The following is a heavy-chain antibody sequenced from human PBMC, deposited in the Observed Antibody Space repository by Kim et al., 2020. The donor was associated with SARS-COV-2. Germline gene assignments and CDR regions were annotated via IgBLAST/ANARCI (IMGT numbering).Heavy chain of an antibody. CDR1: GFTFSGSA. V-gene: IGHV3-73*01. Sequence: GGSLRLSCAASGFTFSGSAMHWVRQASGKGLEWVGRIRSKADSYATAYAASVKGRFTISRDDSKNTAYLQMNSLKTEDTAVYYCTSVHGTTLAIWDAFYIWGQGTMVTASS. D-gene: IGHD1-1*01. CDR3: TSVHGTTLAIWDAFYI. J-gene: IGHJ3*02. CDR2: IRSKADSYAT.